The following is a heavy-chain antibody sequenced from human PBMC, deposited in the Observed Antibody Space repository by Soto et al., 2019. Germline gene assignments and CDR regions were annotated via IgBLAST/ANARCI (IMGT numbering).Heavy chain of an antibody. CDR2: IIPIFGTA. J-gene: IGHJ3*02. CDR3: ATPVWGRDGYATVYAFDI. D-gene: IGHD5-12*01. Sequence: SVKVSCKASGGTFSSYAISWVRQAPGQGLEWMGGIIPIFGTANYAQKFQGRVTITADESTSTAYMELSSLRSEDTAVYYCATPVWGRDGYATVYAFDIWGQGTMVTVS. CDR1: GGTFSSYA. V-gene: IGHV1-69*13.